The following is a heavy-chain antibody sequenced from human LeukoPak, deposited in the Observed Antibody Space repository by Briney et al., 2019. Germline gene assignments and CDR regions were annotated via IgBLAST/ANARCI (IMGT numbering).Heavy chain of an antibody. CDR3: AKEFYYYDSSGSFDY. V-gene: IGHV3-33*06. CDR1: GFTFSGYG. Sequence: PGGSLRLSCAASGFTFSGYGMHWVRQAPGKGLEWVAVIWYDGSNKYYADSVKGRFTSSRDNSKNTLYLQMNSLRAEDTAVYYCAKEFYYYDSSGSFDYWGQGTLVTVSS. J-gene: IGHJ4*02. D-gene: IGHD3-22*01. CDR2: IWYDGSNK.